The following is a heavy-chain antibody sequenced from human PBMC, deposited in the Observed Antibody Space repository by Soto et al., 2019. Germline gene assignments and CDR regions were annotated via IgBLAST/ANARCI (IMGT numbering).Heavy chain of an antibody. CDR2: IMPIFRAP. V-gene: IGHV1-69*12. J-gene: IGHJ6*02. CDR3: ASWLKGPDIGNYYYGMDV. Sequence: QVQLVQSGAEVKKPGSSVKVSCKASGGAFSDYAFSWVRQAPGQGLEWLGGIMPIFRAPDYAQKFQGRVTITADEFTKTAYMEMNSLRSEVTAVYYCASWLKGPDIGNYYYGMDVWGQGTTVTVS. D-gene: IGHD2-15*01. CDR1: GGAFSDYA.